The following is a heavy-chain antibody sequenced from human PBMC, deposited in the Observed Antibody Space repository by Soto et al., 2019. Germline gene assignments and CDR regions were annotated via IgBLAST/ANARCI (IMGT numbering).Heavy chain of an antibody. D-gene: IGHD3-9*01. CDR1: GFTFSSYA. J-gene: IGHJ6*02. CDR2: ITGSGGYT. Sequence: EVQLLESGGGLVQPGGSLRLSCAASGFTFSSYAMSWVRQAPGKGLEWVSDITGSGGYTFYADSVTGRFTISRDNSKNTLYLQMSSLSAEDKAVYYCAKERYYDILTVPENYYYHYGMDVWGQGTTVTVSS. V-gene: IGHV3-23*01. CDR3: AKERYYDILTVPENYYYHYGMDV.